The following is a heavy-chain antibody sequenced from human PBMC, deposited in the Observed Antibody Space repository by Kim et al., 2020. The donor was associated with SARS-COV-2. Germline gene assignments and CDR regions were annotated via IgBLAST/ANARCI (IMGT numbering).Heavy chain of an antibody. D-gene: IGHD3-22*01. Sequence: DSVKGRFTISRDKAKNTLYLQMNSLRAEDTAVYYCAREGSGFYAYWYFDLWGRGTLVTVSS. J-gene: IGHJ2*01. V-gene: IGHV3-74*01. CDR3: AREGSGFYAYWYFDL.